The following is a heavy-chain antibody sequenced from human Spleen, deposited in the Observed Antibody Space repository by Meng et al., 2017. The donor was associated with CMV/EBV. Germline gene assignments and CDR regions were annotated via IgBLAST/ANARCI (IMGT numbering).Heavy chain of an antibody. D-gene: IGHD6-6*01. CDR2: IYPDDSDT. CDR1: GYDFYDYW. J-gene: IGHJ6*02. V-gene: IGHV5-51*01. CDR3: ARHGVIASRPLRSHYYYFYGMDV. Sequence: GGSLRLSCKGSGYDFYDYWITWVRQMPGKGLARVGIIYPDDSDTRYSPSFEGHVTISADRSINSAYLQWSGLTASDTAVYYSARHGVIASRPLRSHYYYFYGMDVWGQGTSVTVSS.